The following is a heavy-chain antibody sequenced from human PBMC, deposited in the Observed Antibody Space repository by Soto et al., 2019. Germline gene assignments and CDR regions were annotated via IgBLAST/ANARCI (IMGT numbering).Heavy chain of an antibody. J-gene: IGHJ4*02. CDR2: IKRRIDGATT. CDR3: TTGGHYHDYSVLY. V-gene: IGHV3-15*01. CDR1: GFTFSKAW. D-gene: IGHD3-22*01. Sequence: EVQVVESGGSLVKPGGSLRLSCAASGFTFSKAWMSWVRQAPGKGLEWVGRIKRRIDGATTDYAAPVQGRFTISRDDSKNTLYLQMNSLKTEDTAVYYCTTGGHYHDYSVLYWGQGTLVTVSS.